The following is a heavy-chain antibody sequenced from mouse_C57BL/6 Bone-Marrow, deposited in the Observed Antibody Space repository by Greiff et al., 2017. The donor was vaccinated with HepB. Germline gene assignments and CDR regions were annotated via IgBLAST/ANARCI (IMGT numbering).Heavy chain of an antibody. J-gene: IGHJ2*01. V-gene: IGHV1-55*01. CDR3: ARGESGSSLSFDY. CDR1: GYTFTSYW. D-gene: IGHD1-1*01. CDR2: IYPGSGST. Sequence: QVQLQQSGAELVKPGASVKMSCKASGYTFTSYWITWVKQRPGQGLEWFGDIYPGSGSTNYNEKFKSKATLTVDTSSSTAYMQLSSLTSEDSAVYYCARGESGSSLSFDYWGQGTTLTVSS.